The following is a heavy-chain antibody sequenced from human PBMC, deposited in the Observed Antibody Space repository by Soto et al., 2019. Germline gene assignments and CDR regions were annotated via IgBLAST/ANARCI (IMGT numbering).Heavy chain of an antibody. CDR3: VKEGRVGVEGFDF. J-gene: IGHJ4*02. V-gene: IGHV3-23*01. Sequence: EVQLLESGGGLVQPGGSLRLSCAASGFTFSSYAMSWVRQAPGKGLEWVSAISGSGGATYYADSVKGRFTISRDNSKNTLYLQMNSLRAEDTAIYYCVKEGRVGVEGFDFWGQGTLVTVSP. CDR2: ISGSGGAT. CDR1: GFTFSSYA. D-gene: IGHD1-26*01.